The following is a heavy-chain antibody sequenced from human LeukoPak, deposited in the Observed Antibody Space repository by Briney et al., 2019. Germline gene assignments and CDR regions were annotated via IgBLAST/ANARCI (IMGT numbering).Heavy chain of an antibody. J-gene: IGHJ6*02. CDR1: GYTFTGYY. D-gene: IGHD3-10*01. Sequence: ASVKVSCKASGYTFTGYYMHWVRQAPGQGLEWMGWINPNSGGTNYAQKFQGRVTMTSDTSISTAYMELSRLRSDDTAVYYCARDQVNYGSGGYGDGMDVWGQGTTVTVSS. CDR2: INPNSGGT. CDR3: ARDQVNYGSGGYGDGMDV. V-gene: IGHV1-2*02.